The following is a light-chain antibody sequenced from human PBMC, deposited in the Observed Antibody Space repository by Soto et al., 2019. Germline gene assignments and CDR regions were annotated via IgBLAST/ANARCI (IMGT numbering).Light chain of an antibody. Sequence: EVVLAQSPGTLSLYPGERATLCCRASQTVRNNLAWYQQRPGQAPRLLIYDASSRATGIPARFSGSGSGTDFTLTISRLEPEDFAVYHCQQYGTSPWTFGQGTKVDI. V-gene: IGKV3-20*01. CDR1: QTVRNN. CDR2: DAS. CDR3: QQYGTSPWT. J-gene: IGKJ1*01.